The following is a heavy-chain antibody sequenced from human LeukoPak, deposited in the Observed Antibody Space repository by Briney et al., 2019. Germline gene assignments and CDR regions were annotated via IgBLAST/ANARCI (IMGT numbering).Heavy chain of an antibody. CDR2: ISGSGGDT. CDR1: GFSFSTDA. V-gene: IGHV3-23*01. J-gene: IGHJ4*02. CDR3: AKCRSCTNNTCHIAFDY. D-gene: IGHD2-8*01. Sequence: PGGSLSPAKAMSGFSFSTDAIRSARQAPGKGLEWVSGISGSGGDTYYADSVKGRFTISRDNSKNTLYLQTFRLRAEDTAVYYCAKCRSCTNNTCHIAFDYWGQGTLVTVSS.